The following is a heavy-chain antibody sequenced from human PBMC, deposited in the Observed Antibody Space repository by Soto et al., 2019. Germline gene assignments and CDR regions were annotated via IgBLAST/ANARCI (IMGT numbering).Heavy chain of an antibody. CDR1: SNYA. D-gene: IGHD4-17*01. J-gene: IGHJ6*03. V-gene: IGHV3-21*01. CDR2: ITSSSSNK. CDR3: AKPATVTTAPYYYMDV. Sequence: SNYAMNWVRQAPGKGLEWVASITSSSSNKYYADSVKGRFTISRDNAKNTLYLQMNSLRAEDTAVYYCAKPATVTTAPYYYMDVWGKGTTVTVSS.